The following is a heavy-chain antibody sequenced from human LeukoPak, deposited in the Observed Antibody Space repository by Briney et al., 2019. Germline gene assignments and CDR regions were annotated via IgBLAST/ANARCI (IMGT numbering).Heavy chain of an antibody. Sequence: SETLSLTCTVSGGSISNYYWSWIRQPPEKGLEWIGYIYYTGTTNYNPSLKSRLTISVDTSKNQLSLKLSSVTAADTAVYYCARVYYYDSSGYLGAFDIWGQGTMVTVSS. CDR2: IYYTGTT. CDR3: ARVYYYDSSGYLGAFDI. V-gene: IGHV4-59*01. J-gene: IGHJ3*02. D-gene: IGHD3-22*01. CDR1: GGSISNYY.